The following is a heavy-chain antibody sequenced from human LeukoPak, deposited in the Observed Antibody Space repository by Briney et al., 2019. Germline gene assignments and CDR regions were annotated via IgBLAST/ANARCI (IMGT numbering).Heavy chain of an antibody. J-gene: IGHJ6*02. CDR2: INPNSGGT. CDR1: GYTFTGYY. CDR3: ARAGALDSQQDV. D-gene: IGHD3-9*01. Sequence: ASVKVSCKASGYTFTGYYMHWVRQAPGQGLEWMGWINPNSGGTNYAQKFQDRVTMTRDTSISTAYMELSRLRSDDTAVYYCARAGALDSQQDVWGQGTTVTVSS. V-gene: IGHV1-2*02.